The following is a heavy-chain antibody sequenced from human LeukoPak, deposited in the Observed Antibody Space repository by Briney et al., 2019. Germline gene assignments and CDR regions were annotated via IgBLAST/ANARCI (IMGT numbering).Heavy chain of an antibody. J-gene: IGHJ4*02. CDR1: GFPFRSYS. Sequence: GGSLRLSCAASGFPFRSYSMNWVRQAPGKGLEWVSYISSSSSTKYYADSVKGRFTISRDNAKNSLYLQMNSLRDEDTAVYYCARWFTASFDYWGQGTLVTVSS. CDR3: ARWFTASFDY. V-gene: IGHV3-48*02. CDR2: ISSSSSTK. D-gene: IGHD3-10*01.